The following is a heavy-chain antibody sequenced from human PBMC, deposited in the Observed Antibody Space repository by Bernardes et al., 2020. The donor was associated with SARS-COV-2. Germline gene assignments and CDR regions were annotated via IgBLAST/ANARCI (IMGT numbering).Heavy chain of an antibody. CDR2: IYYSGST. J-gene: IGHJ4*02. Sequence: SETLSLTCTVSGGSISSYYWSWIRQPPGKGLEWIGYIYYSGSTNYNPSLKSRVTISVDTSKNQFSLKLSSVTAADTAVYYCASGSVAGTTGLFDYWGQGTLVTVSS. V-gene: IGHV4-59*01. CDR1: GGSISSYY. CDR3: ASGSVAGTTGLFDY. D-gene: IGHD6-19*01.